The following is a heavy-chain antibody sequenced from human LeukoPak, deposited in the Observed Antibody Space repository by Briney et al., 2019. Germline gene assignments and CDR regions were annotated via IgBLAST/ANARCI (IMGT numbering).Heavy chain of an antibody. CDR2: ISGGGGST. CDR3: AKGGKWDVTPFDY. D-gene: IGHD1-26*01. Sequence: PGGSLRLSCVGSGFIFNSYAMTWVRQAPGKGLEWVSTISGGGGSTYYADSVKGRFTISRDNSKNTLYLQVNSLRAEDTAVYYCAKGGKWDVTPFDYWGQGTLVTVSS. CDR1: GFIFNSYA. J-gene: IGHJ4*02. V-gene: IGHV3-23*01.